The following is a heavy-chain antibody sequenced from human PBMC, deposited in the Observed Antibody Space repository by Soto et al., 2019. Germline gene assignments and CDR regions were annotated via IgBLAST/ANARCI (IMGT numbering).Heavy chain of an antibody. D-gene: IGHD2-21*01. J-gene: IGHJ6*03. Sequence: ASVKVSCKASGYTFTSYGISWVRQAPGQGLEWMGWISAYNGNTNDAQKLQGRVTMTTDTSTSTAYMELRSLRSDDAAVYYCARTYYSANCYYYMDFWGKGTTVTVSS. CDR1: GYTFTSYG. V-gene: IGHV1-18*01. CDR2: ISAYNGNT. CDR3: ARTYYSANCYYYMDF.